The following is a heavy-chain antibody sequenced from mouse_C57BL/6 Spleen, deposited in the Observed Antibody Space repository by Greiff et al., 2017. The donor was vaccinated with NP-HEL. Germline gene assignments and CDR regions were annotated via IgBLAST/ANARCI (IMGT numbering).Heavy chain of an antibody. Sequence: EVQLVESGGGLVKPGGSLKLSCAASGFTFSSYAMSWVRQTPEKRLEWVATISDGGSYTYSPDNVKGRFTISRDNAKNNLYLQMSHLKSEDTAMYYCARDGVVAKGYWYFDVWGTGTTVTVSS. CDR1: GFTFSSYA. D-gene: IGHD1-1*01. CDR3: ARDGVVAKGYWYFDV. V-gene: IGHV5-4*01. J-gene: IGHJ1*03. CDR2: ISDGGSYT.